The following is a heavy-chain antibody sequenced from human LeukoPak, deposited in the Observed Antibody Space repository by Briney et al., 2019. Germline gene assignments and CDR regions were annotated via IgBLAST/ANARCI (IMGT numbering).Heavy chain of an antibody. J-gene: IGHJ6*03. CDR1: GYTFTSYD. D-gene: IGHD3-16*01. CDR3: ARVLGYYNYMDV. V-gene: IGHV1-8*01. CDR2: MNPNSGNT. Sequence: ASVKVSCKASGYTFTSYDINWVRQATGQGLEWMGWMNPNSGNTGYAQKFQGRVTMTRNTSISTAYMELSSLRSEDTAVYYCARVLGYYNYMDVWGKGTTVTASS.